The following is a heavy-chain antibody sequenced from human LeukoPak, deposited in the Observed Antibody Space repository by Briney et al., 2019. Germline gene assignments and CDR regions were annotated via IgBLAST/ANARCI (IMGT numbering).Heavy chain of an antibody. Sequence: PSETLPLPPTVPARSIRRSSSHWGRIPHPPGQALQCPPSIYYSGSTSYNPSLKSRVTISVDTSKNQFSLKLGSVTAADTAVYYCARGVTLIVVVIHDWYFDLWGRGTVFTVSS. CDR1: ARSIRRSSSH. CDR3: ARGVTLIVVVIHDWYFDL. J-gene: IGHJ2*01. D-gene: IGHD3-22*01. CDR2: IYYSGST. V-gene: IGHV4-39*01.